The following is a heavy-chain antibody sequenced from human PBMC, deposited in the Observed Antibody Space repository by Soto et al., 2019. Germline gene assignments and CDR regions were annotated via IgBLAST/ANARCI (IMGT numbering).Heavy chain of an antibody. D-gene: IGHD2-15*01. CDR3: AKDMNTMILVALGDHDYVMDV. V-gene: IGHV3-30*18. CDR2: ISSDGNNK. Sequence: QVQLVESGGGVVQPGRSLRLSCVASKFTFRRYGMHWVRQAPGKGLEWVAIISSDGNNKHYSDSGKGRFTVSRDNSHDTLYLQMNTLKPEATAVYYCAKDMNTMILVALGDHDYVMDVWGPGPTVTVTS. J-gene: IGHJ6*02. CDR1: KFTFRRYG.